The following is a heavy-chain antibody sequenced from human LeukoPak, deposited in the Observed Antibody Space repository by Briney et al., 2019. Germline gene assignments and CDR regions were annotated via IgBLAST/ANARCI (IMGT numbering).Heavy chain of an antibody. CDR3: AREGNQVRRVIGY. Sequence: SETLSLTCTVSGGSISSSSYYWGWIRQPPGKGLEWIGSIYYSGSTYYNPSLKSRVTISVDTSKNQFSLKLSSVTAADTAVYYCAREGNQVRRVIGYWGQGTLVTVSS. V-gene: IGHV4-39*07. D-gene: IGHD3-10*01. J-gene: IGHJ4*02. CDR2: IYYSGST. CDR1: GGSISSSSYY.